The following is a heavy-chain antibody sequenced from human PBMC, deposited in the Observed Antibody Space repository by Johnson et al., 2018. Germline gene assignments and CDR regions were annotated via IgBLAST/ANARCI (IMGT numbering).Heavy chain of an antibody. CDR2: ISSSSRYI. J-gene: IGHJ1*01. CDR3: ARDNRYDYDSRAYYFGGYFQH. V-gene: IGHV3-21*01. CDR1: GFTFSSYS. Sequence: VQLVESGGGLVKPGGSLRLSCAASGFTFSSYSMNWVRQAPGKGLEWVASISSSSRYIYYADSVKGRFTISRDNAKNSLYLQMNSLRAEDTAVYYCARDNRYDYDSRAYYFGGYFQHWGQGTLVTVSS. D-gene: IGHD3-22*01.